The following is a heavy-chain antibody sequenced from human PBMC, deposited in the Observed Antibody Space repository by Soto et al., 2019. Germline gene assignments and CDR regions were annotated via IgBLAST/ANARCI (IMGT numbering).Heavy chain of an antibody. Sequence: QLQLQESGPGLVKPSETLSLTCAVSGGSISRSNYYWGWIRQSPGKGLEWIGSMYQSGYTYYNPSLKSRVTRSVDPSKIQFSLKLSSVTAADTAVYYCARLFPALGWSGYLDYWGQGTLVTVSS. D-gene: IGHD3-3*01. CDR1: GGSISRSNYY. CDR2: MYQSGYT. V-gene: IGHV4-39*01. CDR3: ARLFPALGWSGYLDY. J-gene: IGHJ4*02.